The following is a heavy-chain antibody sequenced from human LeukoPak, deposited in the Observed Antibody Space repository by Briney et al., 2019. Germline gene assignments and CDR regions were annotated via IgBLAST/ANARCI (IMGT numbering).Heavy chain of an antibody. CDR1: GFTFSGYA. CDR2: ISGSGGST. J-gene: IGHJ4*02. V-gene: IGHV3-23*01. D-gene: IGHD3-22*01. Sequence: PGGSLRLSCAASGFTFSGYAMSWVRQAPGKGLEWVSAISGSGGSTYYADSVKGRFTISRDNSKNTLYLQMNSLRAEDTAVYYCAKDKSGMIVDNYFDYWGQGTLVTVSS. CDR3: AKDKSGMIVDNYFDY.